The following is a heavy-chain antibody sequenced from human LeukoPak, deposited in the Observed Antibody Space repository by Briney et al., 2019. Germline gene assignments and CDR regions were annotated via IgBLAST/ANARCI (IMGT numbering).Heavy chain of an antibody. J-gene: IGHJ4*02. Sequence: GGSLRLSCAASGFTFSSYAMSWVRQAPGKGLEWVSSISGSGGTLYYADSVEGRFTIFRDNSKNMLYLQMNSLRAEDTALYYCAKDPTNGGWLLPPSFDYWGQGTLVTVSS. CDR1: GFTFSSYA. CDR3: AKDPTNGGWLLPPSFDY. CDR2: ISGSGGTL. D-gene: IGHD3-22*01. V-gene: IGHV3-23*01.